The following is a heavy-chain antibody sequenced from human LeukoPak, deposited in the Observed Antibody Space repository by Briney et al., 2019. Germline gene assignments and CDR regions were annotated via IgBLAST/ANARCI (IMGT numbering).Heavy chain of an antibody. CDR1: GYTFTCYY. D-gene: IGHD2-2*01. V-gene: IGHV1-2*02. J-gene: IGHJ6*03. Sequence: ASVKVSCKASGYTFTCYYMHWVRQAPGQGLEWMGWINPNSGGTNYAKKFQGRVTMTRDTSISTAYMELSRLRSDDTAVYYCARVPIVPAAIAYYYYYMDVWGKGTTVTVSS. CDR3: ARVPIVPAAIAYYYYYMDV. CDR2: INPNSGGT.